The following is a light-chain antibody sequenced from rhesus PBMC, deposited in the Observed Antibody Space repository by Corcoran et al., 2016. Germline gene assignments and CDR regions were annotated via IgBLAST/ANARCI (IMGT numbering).Light chain of an antibody. CDR1: QNIYSN. Sequence: DIQMTQSPSALSASLGDRVTISCRASQNIYSNLAWYQQKPGRAPKLLIYAASRLQTGIPSRVSGSGSGTDFTLTISSLQPEDAAAYYCQHYYDNPFTFGPGTKLDIK. CDR2: AAS. J-gene: IGKJ3*01. CDR3: QHYYDNPFT. V-gene: IGKV1S12*01.